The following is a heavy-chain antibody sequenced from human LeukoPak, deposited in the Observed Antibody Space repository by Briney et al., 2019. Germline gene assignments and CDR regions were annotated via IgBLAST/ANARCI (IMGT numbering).Heavy chain of an antibody. V-gene: IGHV4-34*01. CDR3: ATLYGSGSYYFDY. D-gene: IGHD3-10*01. CDR1: GGSFSGYY. CDR2: INLSGST. Sequence: SETLSLTCAVYGGSFSGYYWSWIRQPPGKGLEWIGEINLSGSTNYNPSLKSRVTISVDTSKNQFSLKLSSVTAADTAVYYCATLYGSGSYYFDYWGQGTLVTVSS. J-gene: IGHJ4*02.